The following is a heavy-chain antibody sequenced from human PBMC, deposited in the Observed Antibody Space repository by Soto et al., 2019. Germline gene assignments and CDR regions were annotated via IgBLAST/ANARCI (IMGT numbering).Heavy chain of an antibody. D-gene: IGHD3-16*01. CDR3: ARGVLGGQLVDYYYGMDV. Sequence: ASVKVSCKASGYTFTSYAMHWVRQAPGQRLEWMGGINAGNGNAKYSQKFQGRVTITADASTSTAYMELSSLRSEDTAVYYCARGVLGGQLVDYYYGMDVWGQGTTVTV. CDR2: INAGNGNA. CDR1: GYTFTSYA. J-gene: IGHJ6*02. V-gene: IGHV1-3*01.